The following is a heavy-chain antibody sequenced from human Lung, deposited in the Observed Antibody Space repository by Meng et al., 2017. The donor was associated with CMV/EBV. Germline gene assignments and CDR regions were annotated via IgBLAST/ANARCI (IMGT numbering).Heavy chain of an antibody. D-gene: IGHD2-2*03. J-gene: IGHJ6*02. V-gene: IGHV1-2*06. CDR2: INSDGGGT. Sequence: ASVKVSCKASVHSFIDYDIHWVRRAPGQGLEWMGRINSDGGGTNYAQQFRGRVIMTRDTSTDTAYMELSRLTSDDKAVYYCARDGSLNGLSYYYYNGVAVWGLGTPVTVPS. CDR1: VHSFIDYD. CDR3: ARDGSLNGLSYYYYNGVAV.